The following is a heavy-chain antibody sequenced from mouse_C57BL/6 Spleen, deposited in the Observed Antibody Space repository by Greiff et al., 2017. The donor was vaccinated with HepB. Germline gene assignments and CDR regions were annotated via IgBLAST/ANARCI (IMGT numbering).Heavy chain of an antibody. CDR2: IDPEDGET. J-gene: IGHJ1*03. CDR1: GFTIKDYY. D-gene: IGHD1-1*01. V-gene: IGHV14-2*01. Sequence: KPGASVKLSCTASGFTIKDYYMHWVKQRTEQGLEWIGRIDPEDGETKYAPKFQGKATITADTSSNTAYLQLSSLTSEDTAVYYCARCSYGSSTYWYFDVWGTGTTVTVSS. CDR3: ARCSYGSSTYWYFDV.